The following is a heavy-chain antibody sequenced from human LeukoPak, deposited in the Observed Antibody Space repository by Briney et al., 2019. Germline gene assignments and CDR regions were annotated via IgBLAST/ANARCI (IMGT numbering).Heavy chain of an antibody. CDR1: GFTFSSYW. V-gene: IGHV3-7*01. D-gene: IGHD2-15*01. CDR3: ARRYCSGGSCYYYYYYMDV. CDR2: IKQDGSEK. J-gene: IGHJ6*03. Sequence: GGSLRLSCAASGFTFSSYWMSWVRQAPGKGLEWVANIKQDGSEKYYVDSVKGRFTISRDNAKNSLYLQMNSLRAEDTAVYYCARRYCSGGSCYYYYYYMDVWGKGTTVTVSS.